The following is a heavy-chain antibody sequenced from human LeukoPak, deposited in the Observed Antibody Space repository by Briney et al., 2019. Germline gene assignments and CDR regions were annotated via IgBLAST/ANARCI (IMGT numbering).Heavy chain of an antibody. J-gene: IGHJ6*02. Sequence: PLETLSLTCAVSGDSSSNTNWWSWVRQPPGRGLEWIGEIFHNGSTNSNPSLKSRVTISVDKSKNQFSLKLSSVTAADTAVYYCARTPSSSWFGEYVNYGMDVWGQGTTVTVSS. CDR3: ARTPSSSWFGEYVNYGMDV. V-gene: IGHV4-4*02. CDR2: IFHNGST. CDR1: GDSSSNTNW. D-gene: IGHD3-10*01.